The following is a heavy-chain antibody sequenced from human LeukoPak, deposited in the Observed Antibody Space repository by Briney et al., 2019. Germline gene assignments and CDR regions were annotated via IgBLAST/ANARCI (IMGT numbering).Heavy chain of an antibody. Sequence: SETLSLTCIVSGGSISSSSYYWGWIRQPPGKGLEWIGNIYYSGSTYYNSSLKSRVTISVDTSKNQFSLKLSSVTAADTAVYYCARVGSRGYSSGWYYFDYWGQGTLVTVSS. J-gene: IGHJ4*02. CDR3: ARVGSRGYSSGWYYFDY. D-gene: IGHD6-19*01. CDR2: IYYSGST. V-gene: IGHV4-39*07. CDR1: GGSISSSSYY.